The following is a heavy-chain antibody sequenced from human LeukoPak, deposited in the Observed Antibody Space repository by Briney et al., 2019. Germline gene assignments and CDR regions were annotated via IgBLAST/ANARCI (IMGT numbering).Heavy chain of an antibody. D-gene: IGHD3-10*01. Sequence: ASLKVSCRASGYTFTAHYIHWVRQAPGQGLEWMGWIGPNSGGTNYAQKFLGSVTMTGDTSINTAFMELSRLRSDDTAIYYCARGRGTTMVRGVITNYFDLWGRGSLVTVSS. CDR3: ARGRGTTMVRGVITNYFDL. J-gene: IGHJ2*01. V-gene: IGHV1-2*02. CDR1: GYTFTAHY. CDR2: IGPNSGGT.